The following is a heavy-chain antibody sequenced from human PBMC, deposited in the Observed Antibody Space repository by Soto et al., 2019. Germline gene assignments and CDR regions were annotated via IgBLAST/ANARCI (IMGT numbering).Heavy chain of an antibody. V-gene: IGHV6-1*01. J-gene: IGHJ6*02. CDR1: GDSVSSNSAA. CDR3: ARGSVGYSSSPWYYGMDV. D-gene: IGHD6-13*01. CDR2: TYYRSKWYN. Sequence: SQTLSLTCAISGDSVSSNSAAWNWIRQSPTKSLGWLGRTYYRSKWYNVYAVSVKSRITINPDTSKNHFSLQLNSVTPEDTAVFYCARGSVGYSSSPWYYGMDVWGQGTTVTVSS.